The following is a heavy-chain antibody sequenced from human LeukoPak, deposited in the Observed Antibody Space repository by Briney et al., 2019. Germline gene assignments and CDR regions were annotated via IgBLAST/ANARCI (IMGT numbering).Heavy chain of an antibody. CDR1: GGSISSYY. D-gene: IGHD3-22*01. V-gene: IGHV4-59*01. J-gene: IGHJ3*02. CDR2: IYYSGST. Sequence: PSVTLSLTCTVSGGSISSYYWSWIRKPPGKGLEWVGYIYYSGSTNYNPSLKSRVTTSVDTSKNQFSLKLSSVTAADTAVYYCARDPYYYDSSGYYINAFDIWGQGTMVTVSS. CDR3: ARDPYYYDSSGYYINAFDI.